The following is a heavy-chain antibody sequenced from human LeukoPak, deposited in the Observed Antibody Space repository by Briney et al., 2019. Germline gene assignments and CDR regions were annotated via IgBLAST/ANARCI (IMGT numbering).Heavy chain of an antibody. CDR2: ISGSGGST. V-gene: IGHV3-23*01. Sequence: GGSLSLSCAASGFTFSSYAMSWVRQAPGKGLEWVSAISGSGGSTYYVDSVKGRFTISRDNSKNTLYLQMNSLRAEDTAVYYCAKEGYSSGWNYFDYWGQGTLVTVSS. J-gene: IGHJ4*02. CDR1: GFTFSSYA. D-gene: IGHD6-19*01. CDR3: AKEGYSSGWNYFDY.